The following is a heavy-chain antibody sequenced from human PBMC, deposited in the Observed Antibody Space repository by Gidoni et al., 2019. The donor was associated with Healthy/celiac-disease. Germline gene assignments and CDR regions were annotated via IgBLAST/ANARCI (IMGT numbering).Heavy chain of an antibody. CDR2: INPNSGGT. D-gene: IGHD2-2*01. Sequence: QVQLVQSGAEVKKPGASVKVSCKASGYTFTGYYMHWVRQAPGQGLEWMGWINPNSGGTNYAQKFQGWVTMTRDTSISTAYMELSRLRSDDTAVYYCARALEGAAATGNWFDPWGQGTLVTVSS. V-gene: IGHV1-2*04. CDR1: GYTFTGYY. CDR3: ARALEGAAATGNWFDP. J-gene: IGHJ5*02.